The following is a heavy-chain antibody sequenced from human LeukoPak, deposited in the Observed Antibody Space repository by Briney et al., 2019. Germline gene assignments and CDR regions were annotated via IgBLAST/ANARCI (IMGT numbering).Heavy chain of an antibody. V-gene: IGHV4-59*01. J-gene: IGHJ4*02. D-gene: IGHD2-2*01. CDR3: ARVTGPYCSSTSCYVGGADYFDY. CDR2: IYYSGST. CDR1: GGSISSYY. Sequence: SETLSLTCTVSGGSISSYYWSWIRQPPGKGLEWIGYIYYSGSTNYNPSLKSRVTISVDTSKNQFSLKLSSVTAADTAVYYCARVTGPYCSSTSCYVGGADYFDYWGQGTLVTVSS.